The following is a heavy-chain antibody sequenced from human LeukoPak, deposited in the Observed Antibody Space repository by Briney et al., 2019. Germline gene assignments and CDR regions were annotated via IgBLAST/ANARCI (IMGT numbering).Heavy chain of an antibody. V-gene: IGHV3-11*05. Sequence: PGGSLRLSCAASGFTFSDYYMSWIRQAPGKGLEWISYISSSSFYTSYADSVKGRFTISRDSPKNTLCLQMNSLRAEDTAVYYCAKDLRIRAGVPDYWGQGTLVTVSS. CDR1: GFTFSDYY. D-gene: IGHD2-8*01. J-gene: IGHJ4*02. CDR2: ISSSSFYT. CDR3: AKDLRIRAGVPDY.